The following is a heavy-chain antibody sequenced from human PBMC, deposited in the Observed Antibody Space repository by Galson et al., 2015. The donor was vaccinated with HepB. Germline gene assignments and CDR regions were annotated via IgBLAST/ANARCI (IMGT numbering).Heavy chain of an antibody. J-gene: IGHJ5*02. CDR1: GGTFSSFA. D-gene: IGHD3-10*01. Sequence: SVTVSCKASGGTFSSFAISWVRQAPGQGLEWMGGIMPMFDTAKYAQKFQGRVTITADESTSTAYMELSSLRSEDTAVYYCARDQGSGSYYMSGWFDPWGQGTLVTVSS. CDR3: ARDQGSGSYYMSGWFDP. CDR2: IMPMFDTA. V-gene: IGHV1-69*13.